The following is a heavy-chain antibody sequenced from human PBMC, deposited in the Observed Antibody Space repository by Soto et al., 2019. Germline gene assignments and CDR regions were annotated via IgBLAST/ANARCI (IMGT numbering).Heavy chain of an antibody. CDR1: GYSFTSYW. J-gene: IGHJ6*02. Sequence: GGSLKISCKGSGYSFTSYWIGWVRQMPGKGVEWRGIIYPGDSDTRYSPSFQGQVTISADKSISTAYLQWSSLKASDTAMYYCARWAKTPIPRGYYYGSGSEVDVWGQGTTVTVSS. V-gene: IGHV5-51*01. CDR3: ARWAKTPIPRGYYYGSGSEVDV. CDR2: IYPGDSDT. D-gene: IGHD3-10*01.